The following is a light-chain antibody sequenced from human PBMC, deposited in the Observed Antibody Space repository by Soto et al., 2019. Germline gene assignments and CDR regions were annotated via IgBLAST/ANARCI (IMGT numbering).Light chain of an antibody. CDR2: DVS. CDR1: SSDVGGYSY. CDR3: ASYTTSSTYV. J-gene: IGLJ1*01. Sequence: QSVLTQPASVSGSPGQSIAISCTGTSSDVGGYSYVSWYQQQPGKAPKLVISDVSNRPSGVSDPFSGSKSGNTASLTISGLQTEDEADYYCASYTTSSTYVFGTGTKV. V-gene: IGLV2-14*01.